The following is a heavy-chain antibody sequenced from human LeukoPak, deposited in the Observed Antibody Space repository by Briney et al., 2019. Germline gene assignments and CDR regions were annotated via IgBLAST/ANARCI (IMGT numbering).Heavy chain of an antibody. J-gene: IGHJ6*02. V-gene: IGHV3-23*01. CDR3: AKDHDYGDYPRYYYYYYGMDV. CDR2: ISGSGGST. CDR1: GFTFSSYA. Sequence: GGSLRLYCAASGFTFSSYAMSWVRQAPGKGLEWVSAISGSGGSTCYADSVKGRFTISRDNSRNTLYLQMNSLRAEDTAVYYCAKDHDYGDYPRYYYYYYGMDVWGQGTTVTVSS. D-gene: IGHD4-17*01.